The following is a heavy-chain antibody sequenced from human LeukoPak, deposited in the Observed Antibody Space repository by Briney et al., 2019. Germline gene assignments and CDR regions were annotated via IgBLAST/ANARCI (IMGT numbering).Heavy chain of an antibody. CDR1: GFTFSSYT. CDR3: ARSAAGTYY. J-gene: IGHJ4*02. V-gene: IGHV3-23*01. D-gene: IGHD1-1*01. CDR2: FSVSSGNT. Sequence: PGGSLRLSCAASGFTFSSYTMSWVRLAPGKGLEWVSTFSVSSGNTYYADSVRGRFTISRDTSKNTLYLQMSSLRAEDTAVYYCARSAAGTYYWGQGTLVTVSS.